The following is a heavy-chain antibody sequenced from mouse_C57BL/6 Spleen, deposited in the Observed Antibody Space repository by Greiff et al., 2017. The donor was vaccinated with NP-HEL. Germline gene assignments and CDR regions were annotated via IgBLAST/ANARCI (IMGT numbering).Heavy chain of an antibody. CDR2: IDPSDSYT. CDR1: GYTFTSYW. Sequence: QVQLQQSGAELVMPGASVKLSCKASGYTFTSYWMHWVKQRPGQGLEWIGEIDPSDSYTNYNQKFKGKSTLTVDKSSSTAYMQLSSLTSEDSAVYYCARWGTTVVAPLAMDYWGQGTSVTVSS. CDR3: ARWGTTVVAPLAMDY. D-gene: IGHD1-1*01. J-gene: IGHJ4*01. V-gene: IGHV1-69*01.